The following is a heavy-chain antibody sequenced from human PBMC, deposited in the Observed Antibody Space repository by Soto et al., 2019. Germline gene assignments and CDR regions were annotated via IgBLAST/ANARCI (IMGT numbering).Heavy chain of an antibody. CDR2: IYYTGST. D-gene: IGHD3-16*01. V-gene: IGHV4-30-4*01. CDR1: GASITNGNYH. J-gene: IGHJ4*02. Sequence: QVQLQESGPGLVKPSQTLSLTCTVSGASITNGNYHWSWIRQPPGKDLEWIGYIYYTGSTSYNPSLKSRVTTSVDTSKNQFALKLTSVTAADTAVYYCASLTIRGLGYWGQGTLVTVSS. CDR3: ASLTIRGLGY.